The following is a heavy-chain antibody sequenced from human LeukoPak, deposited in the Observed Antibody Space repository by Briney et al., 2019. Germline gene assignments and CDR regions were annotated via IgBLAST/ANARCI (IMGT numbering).Heavy chain of an antibody. CDR3: ARVRGSYRAYYYMDV. CDR1: GFTFTTYW. D-gene: IGHD1-26*01. Sequence: PGGSLRLSCAASGFTFTTYWMNWVRQAPGKGLEWVANIKQDGTEKYYVDSVKGRFTISRDNAKNSLYLQMNSLRAEDTAVYYCARVRGSYRAYYYMDVWGKGTTVTISS. V-gene: IGHV3-7*01. CDR2: IKQDGTEK. J-gene: IGHJ6*03.